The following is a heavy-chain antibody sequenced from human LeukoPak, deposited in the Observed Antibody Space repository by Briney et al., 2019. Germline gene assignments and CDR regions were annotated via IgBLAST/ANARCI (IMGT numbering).Heavy chain of an antibody. Sequence: GGSLRLSCAASGFTFSNYWMHWVRQAPGKGLVWVSRINTDGSTTSYADSVKGRFTISRDNAKNTLFLQMNSLRAEDTAVYYCAVGPFDYWGQGTLSPSPQ. CDR3: AVGPFDY. CDR2: INTDGSTT. J-gene: IGHJ4*02. CDR1: GFTFSNYW. V-gene: IGHV3-74*01.